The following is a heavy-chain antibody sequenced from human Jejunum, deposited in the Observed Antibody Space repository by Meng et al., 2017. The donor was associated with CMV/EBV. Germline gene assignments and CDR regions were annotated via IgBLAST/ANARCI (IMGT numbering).Heavy chain of an antibody. Sequence: FAAPVFPFSRYWMHWVRQAPGKGLVWVSHINSEGTTTRYADSVKGRFTVSRDNTKNTVYLQMNSLRAEDTAVYYCSPLWSTPTFDCWGQGTLVTVSS. D-gene: IGHD3-16*01. CDR3: SPLWSTPTFDC. V-gene: IGHV3-74*01. CDR2: INSEGTTT. CDR1: VFPFSRYW. J-gene: IGHJ4*02.